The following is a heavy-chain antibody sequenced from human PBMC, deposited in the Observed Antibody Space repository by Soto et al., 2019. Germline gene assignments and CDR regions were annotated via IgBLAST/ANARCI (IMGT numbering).Heavy chain of an antibody. CDR1: GFTFSSYA. Sequence: GGSLRLSCAASGFTFSSYAMSWVRQAPGKGLEWVSAISGSGGSTYYADSVKGRFTISRDNSKNTLYLQMNSLRAEDTAVYYCAKVVTTYYDILTGSTYYFDYWGQGTLVTVSS. J-gene: IGHJ4*02. D-gene: IGHD3-9*01. CDR2: ISGSGGST. CDR3: AKVVTTYYDILTGSTYYFDY. V-gene: IGHV3-23*01.